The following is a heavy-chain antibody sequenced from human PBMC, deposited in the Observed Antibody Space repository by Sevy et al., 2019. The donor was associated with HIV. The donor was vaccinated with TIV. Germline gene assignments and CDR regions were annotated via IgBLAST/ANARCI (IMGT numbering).Heavy chain of an antibody. CDR2: IKRKADGETT. D-gene: IGHD3-16*01. CDR3: FETFTEFDS. J-gene: IGHJ4*02. Sequence: GGSLRLSCAASGFIFSNSWMTWVRQAPGKGLEWVGHIKRKADGETTDYAAPVKGRFTISRDDSKSTLYLQMNSLKTEDTAVYYCFETFTEFDSWGQRTLVTVSS. CDR1: GFIFSNSW. V-gene: IGHV3-15*01.